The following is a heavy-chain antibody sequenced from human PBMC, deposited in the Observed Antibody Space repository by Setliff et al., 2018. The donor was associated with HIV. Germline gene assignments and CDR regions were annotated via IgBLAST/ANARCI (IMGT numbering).Heavy chain of an antibody. CDR2: IIPIFGTA. D-gene: IGHD2-2*01. CDR1: GGTFSSYA. J-gene: IGHJ4*02. CDR3: AAGGASSTDHLSSFSERSLYILDS. Sequence: GASVKVSCKASGGTFSSYAISWVRQAPGQGLEWMGGIIPIFGTANYAQRFQGRVTLTKDTSTKTAYMELSNLKSEDTALYYCAAGGASSTDHLSSFSERSLYILDSWGQGTLVTVSS. V-gene: IGHV1-69*05.